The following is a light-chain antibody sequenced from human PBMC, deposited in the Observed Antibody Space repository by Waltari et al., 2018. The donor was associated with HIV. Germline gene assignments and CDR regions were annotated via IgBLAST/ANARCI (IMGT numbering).Light chain of an antibody. Sequence: DVQMTQSPSTLSAGVGDKVTITCRASQIIDNWLSWYQQKPGKSPKLLIYKASYLERGVPSRFSGSVSGADFTLIIDGLQPDDFATYYCQQYNSHSYAFGQGTKVDVK. V-gene: IGKV1-5*03. CDR2: KAS. CDR3: QQYNSHSYA. J-gene: IGKJ2*01. CDR1: QIIDNW.